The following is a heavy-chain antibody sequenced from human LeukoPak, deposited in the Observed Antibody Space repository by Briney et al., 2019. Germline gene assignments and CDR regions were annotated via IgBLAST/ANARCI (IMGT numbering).Heavy chain of an antibody. J-gene: IGHJ4*02. V-gene: IGHV1-2*02. Sequence: ASVKVSCKASGYTFTAYYMHWVRQAPGQGLEWMGWINPNSGGTNYAQKFQGRVTMTRNTSISTAYMELSSLRSEDTAVYYCARRRYDYVWGSYRYFDYWGQGTLVTVSS. CDR2: INPNSGGT. D-gene: IGHD3-16*02. CDR1: GYTFTAYY. CDR3: ARRRYDYVWGSYRYFDY.